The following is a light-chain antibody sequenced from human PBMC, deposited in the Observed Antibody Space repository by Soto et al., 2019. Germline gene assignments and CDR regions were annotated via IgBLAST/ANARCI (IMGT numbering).Light chain of an antibody. Sequence: SVLTQPASVSGSPGQSITISCTGTSSDVGGYNYVSWYQQHPGKAPKLMIYDVSNRPSGVSNRFSGSKSGNTASLTISGLQAEDEADYYCSSYTSSSTHNYVFGTGTKATVL. CDR3: SSYTSSSTHNYV. CDR1: SSDVGGYNY. V-gene: IGLV2-14*01. CDR2: DVS. J-gene: IGLJ1*01.